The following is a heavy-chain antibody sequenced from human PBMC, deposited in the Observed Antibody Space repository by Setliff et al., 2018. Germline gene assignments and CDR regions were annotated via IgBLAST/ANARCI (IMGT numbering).Heavy chain of an antibody. Sequence: GESLKISCVASTFTFTKYAVTWVRQAPGKGLEWVSSIHVSGGSTYYADSVKGRFTISRDNSRNTLYLQMNSLRAEDTASYYCARDPNGDYVGAFDPWGQGILGTV. J-gene: IGHJ5*02. CDR2: IHVSGGST. CDR1: TFTFTKYA. CDR3: ARDPNGDYVGAFDP. D-gene: IGHD4-17*01. V-gene: IGHV3-23*01.